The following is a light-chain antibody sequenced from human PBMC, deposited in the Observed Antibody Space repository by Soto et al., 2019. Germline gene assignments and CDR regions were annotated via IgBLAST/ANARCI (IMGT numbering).Light chain of an antibody. J-gene: IGKJ5*01. Sequence: EIVLTQPPATLSVSPGERVTLSCRASQSLSSNLAWYQQKPGQPPRLLIYGASSRATGIPDRFSGSGSGTDFTLTISRLEPEDFAVFYFQHYDSLPITFGQGTRLEIK. V-gene: IGKV3-20*01. CDR1: QSLSSN. CDR2: GAS. CDR3: QHYDSLPIT.